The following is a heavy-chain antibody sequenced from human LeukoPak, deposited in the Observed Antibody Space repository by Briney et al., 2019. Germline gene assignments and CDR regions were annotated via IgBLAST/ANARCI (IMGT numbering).Heavy chain of an antibody. D-gene: IGHD3-22*01. CDR3: ARDYYDSSGYYDNWFDP. J-gene: IGHJ5*02. CDR1: GFTFSTYT. CDR2: ISSSSGTI. V-gene: IGHV3-48*01. Sequence: GGSLRLSCATSGFTFSTYTMNWARQAPGKGLEWVSYISSSSGTIYYADSVKGRFTISRDNAKNSLYLQMNSLRAEDTAVYYCARDYYDSSGYYDNWFDPWGQGTLVAVSS.